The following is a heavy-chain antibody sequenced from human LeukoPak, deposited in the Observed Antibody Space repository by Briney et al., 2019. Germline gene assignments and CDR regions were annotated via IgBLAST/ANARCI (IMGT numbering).Heavy chain of an antibody. D-gene: IGHD6-19*01. Sequence: SGPTLVKPTQTLTLTCTFSGFSLSTSGVGVGWIRQPPGKALEWLALIYWNDDKRYSPSLKSRLTITKDTSKNQVVLTMTNMDPVDTATYYCAHRQEWLVHEGGWFDPWGQGTLVTVSS. CDR3: AHRQEWLVHEGGWFDP. CDR2: IYWNDDK. CDR1: GFSLSTSGVG. J-gene: IGHJ5*02. V-gene: IGHV2-5*01.